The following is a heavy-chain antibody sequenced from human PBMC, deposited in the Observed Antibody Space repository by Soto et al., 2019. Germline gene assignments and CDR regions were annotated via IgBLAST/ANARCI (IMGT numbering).Heavy chain of an antibody. CDR1: GGSFSGYY. J-gene: IGHJ4*02. Sequence: QVQLQQWGAGLLKPSETLSLTCAVYGGSFSGYYWSWIRQPPGKGLEWIGEINHSGSTNYNPSLKSRVTISVDTSKNRFSLKLSSVTAADTAVYYCARGRRAAARAYFDYWGQGTLVTVSS. CDR2: INHSGST. D-gene: IGHD2-15*01. CDR3: ARGRRAAARAYFDY. V-gene: IGHV4-34*01.